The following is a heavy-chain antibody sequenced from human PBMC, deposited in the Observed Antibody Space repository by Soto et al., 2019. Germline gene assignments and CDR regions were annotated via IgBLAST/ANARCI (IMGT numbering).Heavy chain of an antibody. CDR1: GGSISSGGYY. D-gene: IGHD6-13*01. J-gene: IGHJ5*02. V-gene: IGHV4-31*03. CDR3: ARDTRRWGIAAALTGFDP. CDR2: IYYSGST. Sequence: TLSLTCTVSGGSISSGGYYWSWIRQHPGKGLEWIGYIYYSGSTYYNPSLKSRVTISVDTSKNQFSLKLSSVTAADTAVYYCARDTRRWGIAAALTGFDPWGQGTLVTVSS.